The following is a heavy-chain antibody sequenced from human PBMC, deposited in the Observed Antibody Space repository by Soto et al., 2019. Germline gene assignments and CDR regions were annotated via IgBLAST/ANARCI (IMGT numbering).Heavy chain of an antibody. V-gene: IGHV3-30-3*01. D-gene: IGHD3-3*01. CDR1: GFTFSSYA. J-gene: IGHJ6*02. CDR3: ARDLDGEGGMDV. CDR2: ISYDGSNK. Sequence: QVQLVESGGGVVQPGRSLRLSCAASGFTFSSYAMHWVRQAPGKGLEWVAVISYDGSNKYYADSVKGRFTISRDNSKNTLYLQMNSLRAEDTAVDYCARDLDGEGGMDVWGQGTTVTVSS.